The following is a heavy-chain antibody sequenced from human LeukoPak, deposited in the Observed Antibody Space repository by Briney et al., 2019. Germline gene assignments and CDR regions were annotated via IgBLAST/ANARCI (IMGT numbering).Heavy chain of an antibody. Sequence: PGGSLRLSCAASGFTFSSYAMSWVRQAPGKGLEWVAVIWYDGSNKYYADSVKGRFTVSKDNSKNMLYLQMDSLRVEDMAVYYCTRALNEYYFDYWGQGTLVTVSS. CDR2: IWYDGSNK. D-gene: IGHD1-1*01. CDR3: TRALNEYYFDY. CDR1: GFTFSSYA. V-gene: IGHV3-33*08. J-gene: IGHJ4*02.